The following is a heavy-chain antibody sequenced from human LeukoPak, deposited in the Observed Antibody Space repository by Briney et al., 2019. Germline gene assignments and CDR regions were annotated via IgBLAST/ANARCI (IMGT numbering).Heavy chain of an antibody. J-gene: IGHJ6*02. V-gene: IGHV3-48*03. CDR2: ISCSGSTI. D-gene: IGHD3-22*01. CDR1: GFTFSSYE. CDR3: ARVGYYYDSSGYYYAYGMDV. Sequence: PGGSLRLSCAASGFTFSSYEMNWVRQAPGKGLEWVSYISCSGSTIYYADSVKGRFTISRDNAKNSLYLQMNSLRAEDTAVYYCARVGYYYDSSGYYYAYGMDVWGQGTTVTVSS.